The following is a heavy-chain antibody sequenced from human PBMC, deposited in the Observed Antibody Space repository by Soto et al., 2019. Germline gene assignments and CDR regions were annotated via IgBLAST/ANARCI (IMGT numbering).Heavy chain of an antibody. V-gene: IGHV4-34*01. D-gene: IGHD3-10*01. CDR2: INHSGST. CDR3: ARVKITMVRGPNSYYYYGMDV. Sequence: SETLSLTCTVYGGSFSGYYWSWIRQPPGKGLEWIGEINHSGSTNYNPSLKSRVTISVDTSKNQFSLKLSSVTAADTAVYYCARVKITMVRGPNSYYYYGMDVWGQGTTVTVSS. CDR1: GGSFSGYY. J-gene: IGHJ6*02.